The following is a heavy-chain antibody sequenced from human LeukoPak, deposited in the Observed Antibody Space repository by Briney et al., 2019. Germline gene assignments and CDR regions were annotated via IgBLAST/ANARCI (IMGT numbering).Heavy chain of an antibody. D-gene: IGHD5-24*01. CDR2: ISAYNGNT. Sequence: ASVKVSCKASGYTFTSYGISWVRQAPGQGLEWMGWISAYNGNTNYAQKLQGRVTMTIDTSTSTAYMELRSLRSDDTAVYYCAMEMAALDAFDIWGQGTMVTVSS. CDR3: AMEMAALDAFDI. CDR1: GYTFTSYG. V-gene: IGHV1-18*01. J-gene: IGHJ3*02.